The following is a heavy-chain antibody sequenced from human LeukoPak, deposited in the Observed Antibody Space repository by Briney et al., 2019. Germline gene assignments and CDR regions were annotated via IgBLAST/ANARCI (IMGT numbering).Heavy chain of an antibody. V-gene: IGHV4-59*01. Sequence: SETLSLTCTVSGGSISSYYWSWIRQPPGKGLEWIGYIYYSGSTNYNPSLKSRVTISVDTSENQFSLKLSSVTAADTAVYYCASASGYSYGDAFDIWGQGTMVTVSS. CDR2: IYYSGST. CDR3: ASASGYSYGDAFDI. CDR1: GGSISSYY. J-gene: IGHJ3*02. D-gene: IGHD5-18*01.